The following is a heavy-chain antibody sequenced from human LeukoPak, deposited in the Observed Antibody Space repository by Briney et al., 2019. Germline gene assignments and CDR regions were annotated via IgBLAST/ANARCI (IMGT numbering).Heavy chain of an antibody. J-gene: IGHJ3*02. V-gene: IGHV1-69*01. CDR1: GGTFSSYA. CDR3: ARDTALGYCSSTSSHCAFDI. Sequence: ASVKVSCKASGGTFSSYAISWVRQAPGQGLEWMGGIIPIFGTANYAQKFQGRVTITADESTSTAYMELSSLRSEDTAVYYCARDTALGYCSSTSSHCAFDIWGQGTMVTVSS. CDR2: IIPIFGTA. D-gene: IGHD2-2*01.